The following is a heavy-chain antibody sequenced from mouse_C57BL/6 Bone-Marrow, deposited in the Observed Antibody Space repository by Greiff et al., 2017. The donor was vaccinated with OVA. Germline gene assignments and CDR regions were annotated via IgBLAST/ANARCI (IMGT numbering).Heavy chain of an antibody. J-gene: IGHJ4*01. CDR2: ISSGGSYT. D-gene: IGHD2-12*01. CDR3: ARHKRYYSPFAMDY. CDR1: GFTFSSYG. V-gene: IGHV5-6*01. Sequence: EVKLMESGGDLVKPGGSLKLSCAASGFTFSSYGMSWVRQTPDKRLEWVATISSGGSYTYYPDSVKGRFTISRDNAKNTLYLQMSSLKSEDTAMYYCARHKRYYSPFAMDYWGQGTSVTVSS.